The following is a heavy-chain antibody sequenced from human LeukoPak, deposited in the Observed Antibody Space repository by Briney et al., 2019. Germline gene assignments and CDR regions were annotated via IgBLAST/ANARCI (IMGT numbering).Heavy chain of an antibody. D-gene: IGHD2-15*01. V-gene: IGHV3-64D*09. CDR1: GFIFTSYT. CDR2: ISDSGGST. J-gene: IGHJ6*02. Sequence: GGTLRLSCAASGFIFTSYTMTWVRPAPGKGLEYVSAISDSGGSTYYADSVKGRFTISRDNSKNTLYLQMSSLRAEDTAVYFCVRGYSFGPYGMDVWGQGTTVTVSS. CDR3: VRGYSFGPYGMDV.